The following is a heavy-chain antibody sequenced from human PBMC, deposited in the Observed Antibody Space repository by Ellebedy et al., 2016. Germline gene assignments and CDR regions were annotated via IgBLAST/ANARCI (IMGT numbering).Heavy chain of an antibody. D-gene: IGHD4-23*01. V-gene: IGHV3-53*01. CDR3: ATRHYGGFNI. Sequence: GESLKISCAASGFTVSSNSMSWVRQAPGKGLEYISHIYSGGNTDYADSVKGRFTISRDNYRNILYLQMNSLRAEDTAVYYCATRHYGGFNIWGQGTMVTVSS. J-gene: IGHJ3*02. CDR1: GFTVSSNS. CDR2: IYSGGNT.